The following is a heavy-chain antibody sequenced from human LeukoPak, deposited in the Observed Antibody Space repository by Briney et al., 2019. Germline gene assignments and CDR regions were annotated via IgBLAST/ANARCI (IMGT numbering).Heavy chain of an antibody. D-gene: IGHD3-10*01. J-gene: IGHJ4*02. CDR3: AKDFWSYGSGSHATFDY. V-gene: IGHV3-9*01. Sequence: GGSLRLSCAASGFTFDDYAMHWVRQAPGKGLEWASGISWNSGSIGYADSVKGRFTISRDNAKNSLYLQMNSLRAEDTALYYCAKDFWSYGSGSHATFDYWGQGTLVTVSS. CDR2: ISWNSGSI. CDR1: GFTFDDYA.